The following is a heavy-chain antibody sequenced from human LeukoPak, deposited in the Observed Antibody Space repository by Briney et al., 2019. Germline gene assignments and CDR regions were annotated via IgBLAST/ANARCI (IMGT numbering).Heavy chain of an antibody. V-gene: IGHV4-34*01. CDR3: TRGLRYCSSTSCYSYFDY. Sequence: PSETLSLTCAVYGGSFSGYYWSWIRQPPGKGLEWIGEINHSGSTNYNPSLKSRVTISVDTSKNQFSLKLSSVTAADTAVYYCTRGLRYCSSTSCYSYFDYWGQGTLVTVSS. J-gene: IGHJ4*02. D-gene: IGHD2-2*01. CDR1: GGSFSGYY. CDR2: INHSGST.